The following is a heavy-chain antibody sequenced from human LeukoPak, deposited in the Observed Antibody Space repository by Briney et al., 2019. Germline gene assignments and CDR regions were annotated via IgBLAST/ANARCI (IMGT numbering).Heavy chain of an antibody. D-gene: IGHD3-22*01. Sequence: GASVKVSCKSSGYTLTDYYIQCVPQAPGQGLVGMVWINPNGGGTNYGQKFQGRVTMTRDTSISTAYMELSRLRSDDTAVFFWARSSYYYDSSGYPGYYFDYWGQGTLVTVSS. CDR1: GYTLTDYY. CDR2: INPNGGGT. CDR3: ARSSYYYDSSGYPGYYFDY. V-gene: IGHV1-2*02. J-gene: IGHJ4*02.